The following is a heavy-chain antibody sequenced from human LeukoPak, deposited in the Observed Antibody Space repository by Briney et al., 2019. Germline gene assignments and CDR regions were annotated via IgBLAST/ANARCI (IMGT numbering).Heavy chain of an antibody. D-gene: IGHD2-15*01. CDR1: GFTFSSYS. CDR3: ARVPLPRRYRSGGSCRTGAFDI. V-gene: IGHV3-48*01. Sequence: GGSLRLSCAASGFTFSSYSMNWVRQAPGKGLEWVSYISSSSSTIYYADSVKGRFTISRDNAKNSLYLQMNSLRAEDTAVYYCARVPLPRRYRSGGSCRTGAFDIWGQGTMVTVSS. J-gene: IGHJ3*02. CDR2: ISSSSSTI.